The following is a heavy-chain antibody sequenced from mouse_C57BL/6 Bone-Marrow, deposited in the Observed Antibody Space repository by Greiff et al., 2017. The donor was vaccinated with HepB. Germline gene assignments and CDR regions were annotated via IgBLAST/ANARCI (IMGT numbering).Heavy chain of an antibody. V-gene: IGHV5-17*01. CDR1: GFTFSDYG. D-gene: IGHD1-1*01. CDR3: ARGYYYGSSYRNEFAY. J-gene: IGHJ3*01. CDR2: ISSGSSTI. Sequence: EVQGVESGGGLVKPGGSLKLSCAASGFTFSDYGMHWVRQAPEKGLEWVAYISSGSSTIYYADTVKGRFTISRDNAKNTLFLQMTSLRSEDTAMYYCARGYYYGSSYRNEFAYWGQGTLVTVSA.